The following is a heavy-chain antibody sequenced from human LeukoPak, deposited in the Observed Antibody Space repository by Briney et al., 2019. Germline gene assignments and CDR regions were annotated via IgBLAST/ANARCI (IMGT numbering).Heavy chain of an antibody. V-gene: IGHV3-23*01. CDR2: ISGSGGST. CDR3: AKLDIEWELLSPFDY. D-gene: IGHD1-26*01. J-gene: IGHJ4*02. CDR1: GFTFSSYA. Sequence: GGSLRLSCAASGFTFSSYAMSWVRQAPGKGLEWVSAISGSGGSTCYADSMKGRFTISRDNSKNTLYLQMNSLRAEDTAVYYCAKLDIEWELLSPFDYWGQGTLVTVSS.